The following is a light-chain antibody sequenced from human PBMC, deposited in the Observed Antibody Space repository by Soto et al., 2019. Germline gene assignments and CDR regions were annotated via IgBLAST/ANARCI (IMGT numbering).Light chain of an antibody. CDR2: EGS. CDR1: SSDVGTYNL. V-gene: IGLV2-23*01. Sequence: QSALTQPASVSGSPGQSITISCTGTSSDVGTYNLVSWYQQHPGKAPKLMSYEGSKRPSGVSNRFSGSKSGNTASLTISGLQAEDEADYYCCSYAGSSLGVFGGGTKLTVL. CDR3: CSYAGSSLGV. J-gene: IGLJ2*01.